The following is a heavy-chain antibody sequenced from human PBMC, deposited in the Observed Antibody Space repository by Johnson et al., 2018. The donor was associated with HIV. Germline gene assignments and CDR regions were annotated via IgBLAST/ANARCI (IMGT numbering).Heavy chain of an antibody. D-gene: IGHD1-26*01. V-gene: IGHV3-11*04. CDR2: ISSSGNTI. J-gene: IGHJ3*02. CDR3: ARDLRGANWHDVFDI. CDR1: GFTFGDYY. Sequence: QLVESGGGLVQPGGSLRLSCAASGFTFGDYYMTWIRQAPGKGLEWVSYISSSGNTIYYADSVQGRFTISRDNAKNSLYLQMNSLRAEDTAVYYGARDLRGANWHDVFDIWGQGTMVTVSS.